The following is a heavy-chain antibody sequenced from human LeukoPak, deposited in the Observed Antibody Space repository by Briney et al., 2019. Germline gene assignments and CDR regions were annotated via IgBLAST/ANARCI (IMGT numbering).Heavy chain of an antibody. CDR2: IIPIFGTA. V-gene: IGHV1-69*01. CDR3: ARGSSKYNLFDP. D-gene: IGHD2-2*01. Sequence: SVKVSCKASGGTFSSYAISWVRQAPGQGRERMGGIIPIFGTANYAQKFQGRVTITADESTSTAYMELSSLRSEDTAVYYCARGSSKYNLFDPWGQGTLVTVSS. J-gene: IGHJ5*02. CDR1: GGTFSSYA.